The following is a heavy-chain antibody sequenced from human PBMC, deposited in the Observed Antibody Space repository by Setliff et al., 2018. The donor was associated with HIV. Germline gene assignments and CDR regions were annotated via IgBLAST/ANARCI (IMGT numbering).Heavy chain of an antibody. CDR1: GYTFTSTY. CDR2: INPSGGST. Sequence: ASVKVSCKASGYTFTSTYIHWVRQSPGQGLEWMAIINPSGGSTTYAQKFRGRVTITRDTSASTAYMELSSLTSEDTAVYYCAKGGDRAMINFDHWGQGTLVTVSS. J-gene: IGHJ4*02. CDR3: AKGGDRAMINFDH. D-gene: IGHD5-18*01. V-gene: IGHV1-46*01.